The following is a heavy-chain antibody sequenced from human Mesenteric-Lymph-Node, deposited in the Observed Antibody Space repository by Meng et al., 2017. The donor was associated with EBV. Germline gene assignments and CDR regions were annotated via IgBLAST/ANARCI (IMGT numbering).Heavy chain of an antibody. V-gene: IGHV1-3*01. Sequence: QLGQSGAEVEKPVTSVNGSCKASGYNFTSHAMHWVRQAPGQRLEWMGWINAGNGNTKYSQKFQGRVTITRDTSASTAYMELSSLRSEDTAVYYCARSQSNYFDYWGQGTLVTVSS. CDR1: GYNFTSHA. J-gene: IGHJ4*02. CDR3: ARSQSNYFDY. CDR2: INAGNGNT.